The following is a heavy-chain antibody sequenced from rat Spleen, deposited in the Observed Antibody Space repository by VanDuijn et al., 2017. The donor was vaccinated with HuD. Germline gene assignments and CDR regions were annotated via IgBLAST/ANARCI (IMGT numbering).Heavy chain of an antibody. CDR2: ITNTGGSI. CDR1: GFTFDEYW. J-gene: IGHJ3*01. CDR3: ARENFGTTFAH. D-gene: IGHD1-4*01. Sequence: EVQLVESGGGLVQPGRSLKLSCVASGFTFDEYWMTWIRQAPGRGLEWVASITNTGGSIYHADSVKGRFTISRNNAENTVYLQMNSLRSADTATYYCARENFGTTFAHWGQGTLVTVSS. V-gene: IGHV5-31*01.